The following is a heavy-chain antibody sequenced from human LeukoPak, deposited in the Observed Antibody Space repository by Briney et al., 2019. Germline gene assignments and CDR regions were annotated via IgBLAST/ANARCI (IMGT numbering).Heavy chain of an antibody. V-gene: IGHV3-7*01. CDR2: IKQDGSEK. CDR1: GFTFNNHW. D-gene: IGHD2-2*01. Sequence: GGSLRLSCAASGFTFNNHWMCRVRQAPGKGLEWVANIKQDGSEKFYVDSVKGRFTISRDNAKNSLYLQMNSLRAEDTAVYYCARDELWTVVEPALDYWGQGTLVTVSS. CDR3: ARDELWTVVEPALDY. J-gene: IGHJ4*02.